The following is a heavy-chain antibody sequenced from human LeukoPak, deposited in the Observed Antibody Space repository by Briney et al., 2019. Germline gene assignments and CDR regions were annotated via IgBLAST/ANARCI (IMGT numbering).Heavy chain of an antibody. CDR1: GYTFTSYG. D-gene: IGHD5-18*01. J-gene: IGHJ4*02. Sequence: PAASVKVSCKASGYTFTSYGISWVRQAPGQGLEWMGWISAYNGNTNYAQKLQGRVTMTTDTSTSTAYMELRSLRSDDTAVYYCARDKGYSYGLLGKRPSRVFDYWGQGTLVTVSS. V-gene: IGHV1-18*01. CDR2: ISAYNGNT. CDR3: ARDKGYSYGLLGKRPSRVFDY.